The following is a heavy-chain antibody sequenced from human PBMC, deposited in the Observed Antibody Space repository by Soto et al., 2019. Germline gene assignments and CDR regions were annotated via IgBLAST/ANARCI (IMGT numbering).Heavy chain of an antibody. CDR3: ARYCVGSYYYYGMDV. D-gene: IGHD3-10*01. Sequence: SGLTLVNPTQTLTLTCTFSGFSLSTSGMCVSWIRQPPGKALEWLALIDWDDDKYYSTSLKTRLTISKDTSKNQVVLTMTNMDPVDTATYYCARYCVGSYYYYGMDVWGHGTTVTVSS. J-gene: IGHJ6*02. V-gene: IGHV2-70*01. CDR1: GFSLSTSGMC. CDR2: IDWDDDK.